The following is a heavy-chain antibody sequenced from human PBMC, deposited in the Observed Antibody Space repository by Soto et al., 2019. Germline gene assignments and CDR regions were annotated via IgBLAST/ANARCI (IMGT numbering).Heavy chain of an antibody. Sequence: PSETLSLTCTVSGGSISSGGYYWSWIRQHPGKGLEWIGYIYYSGSTYYNPSLKSRVTISVDTSKNQFSLKLSSVTAADTAVYYCARSYSSGWYASFAGETEYFQHWGQGTLVTVSS. J-gene: IGHJ1*01. CDR2: IYYSGST. CDR3: ARSYSSGWYASFAGETEYFQH. V-gene: IGHV4-31*03. CDR1: GGSISSGGYY. D-gene: IGHD6-19*01.